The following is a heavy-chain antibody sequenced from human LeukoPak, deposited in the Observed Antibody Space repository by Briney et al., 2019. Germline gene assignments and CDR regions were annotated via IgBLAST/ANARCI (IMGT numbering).Heavy chain of an antibody. J-gene: IGHJ4*02. CDR1: GFTVSSNY. V-gene: IGHV3-53*01. Sequence: GGSLRLSCAASGFTVSSNYMSWVRQAPGKGLEWVSVIYSGGSTYYADSVKGRFTISRDNSKNTLYLQMNSLRAEDTAIYYCARSIPYGTTWYGRSDYWGQGTLVTVSS. CDR2: IYSGGST. CDR3: ARSIPYGTTWYGRSDY. D-gene: IGHD6-13*01.